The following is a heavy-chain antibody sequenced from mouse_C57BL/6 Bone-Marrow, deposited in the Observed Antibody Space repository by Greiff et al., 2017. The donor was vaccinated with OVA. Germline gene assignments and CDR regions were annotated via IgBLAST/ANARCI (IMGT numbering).Heavy chain of an antibody. CDR3: ARHQRRFAY. J-gene: IGHJ3*01. CDR1: GFTFSSYG. V-gene: IGHV5-6*01. Sequence: EVQLVESGGDLVKPGGSLKLSCAASGFTFSSYGMSWVRQTPDKRLEWVATISSGGSYTYYPDSVKGRFTISRDNAKNTLYLQMSSLKSEDTAMYYCARHQRRFAYWGQGTLVTVSA. CDR2: ISSGGSYT.